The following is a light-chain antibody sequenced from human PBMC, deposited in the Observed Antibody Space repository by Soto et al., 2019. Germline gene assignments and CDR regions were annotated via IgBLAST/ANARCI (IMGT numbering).Light chain of an antibody. Sequence: DVVLTQSPLSLPVTLGQPSSISCRSSQILLHSNGYNYLDWYLQKPGQSPQLLIYLGSNRSSGVPDRFSGSGSGTDFTLKISRVEAEDVGVYYCMQALQTPNTFGQGTRLEI. CDR2: LGS. CDR1: QILLHSNGYNY. V-gene: IGKV2-28*01. CDR3: MQALQTPNT. J-gene: IGKJ5*01.